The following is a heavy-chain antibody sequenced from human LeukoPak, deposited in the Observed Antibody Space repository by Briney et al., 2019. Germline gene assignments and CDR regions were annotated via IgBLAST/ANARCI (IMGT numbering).Heavy chain of an antibody. V-gene: IGHV3-23*01. D-gene: IGHD2-15*01. Sequence: PGGSLRLSCAASEFTFSSYSMNWVRQAPGEGLEWVSGIIDVGDTYYAGSVKGRFTISRDSSKNTLYLQMNSLRAEDTATYYCAKDYCRGGNCPLPFFDSWGQGTLVTVSS. CDR1: EFTFSSYS. CDR3: AKDYCRGGNCPLPFFDS. CDR2: IIDVGDT. J-gene: IGHJ4*02.